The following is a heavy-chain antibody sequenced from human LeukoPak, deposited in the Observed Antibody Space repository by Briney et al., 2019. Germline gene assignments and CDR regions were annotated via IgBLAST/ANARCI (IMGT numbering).Heavy chain of an antibody. CDR2: IYSGGST. CDR3: ARYVGGSFYDAFDI. V-gene: IGHV3-53*01. D-gene: IGHD1-26*01. J-gene: IGHJ3*02. Sequence: GSLRLSCAASGFTVSSNYMSWVRQAPGKGLEWVSVIYSGGSTYYADSVKGRFTISRDNSKNTLYLQMNSLRAEDTAVYYCARYVGGSFYDAFDIWGQGTMVTVSS. CDR1: GFTVSSNY.